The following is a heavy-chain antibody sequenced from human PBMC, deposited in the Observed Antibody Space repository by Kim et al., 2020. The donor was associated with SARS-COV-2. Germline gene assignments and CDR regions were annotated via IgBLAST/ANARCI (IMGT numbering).Heavy chain of an antibody. CDR3: ASQRVVRAYEY. CDR1: GLSFSDYY. V-gene: IGHV3-11*01. J-gene: IGHJ4*01. D-gene: IGHD2-8*01. CDR2: INGGGGTI. Sequence: GGSLRLSCVASGLSFSDYYMSWIRQAPGKGLEWVSHINGGGGTINYADSVNGRFTISRDNAKNSVYLQMSGLRAEDTAVYYCASQRVVRAYEYWGHGTLV.